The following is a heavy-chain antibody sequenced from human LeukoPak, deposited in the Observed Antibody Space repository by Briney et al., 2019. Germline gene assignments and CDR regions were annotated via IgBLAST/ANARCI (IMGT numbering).Heavy chain of an antibody. CDR2: IYYSGST. V-gene: IGHV4-59*01. CDR3: ARDGGYYDSSGYTVFDY. CDR1: GGSISSYY. Sequence: PSETLSLTCTVSGGSISSYYWSWIRQPPGKGLEWIGYIYYSGSTNYNPSLKSRVTISVDTSKNQFSLKLSSVTAADTAVYYCARDGGYYDSSGYTVFDYWGQGTLVTVSS. J-gene: IGHJ4*02. D-gene: IGHD3-22*01.